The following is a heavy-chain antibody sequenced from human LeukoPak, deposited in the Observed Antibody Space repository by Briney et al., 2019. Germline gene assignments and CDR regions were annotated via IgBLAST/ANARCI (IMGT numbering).Heavy chain of an antibody. Sequence: GASVNVPHQPSGYPFTPYEINWVRQAAGQGLEWMGWVHPNSGNTAYAQKFQGRVTMTRDTSKTTASMELDGLSSDDTAVYFYARGPRYDPWGQGTLVTVSS. V-gene: IGHV1-8*01. CDR3: ARGPRYDP. CDR1: GYPFTPYE. CDR2: VHPNSGNT. J-gene: IGHJ5*02.